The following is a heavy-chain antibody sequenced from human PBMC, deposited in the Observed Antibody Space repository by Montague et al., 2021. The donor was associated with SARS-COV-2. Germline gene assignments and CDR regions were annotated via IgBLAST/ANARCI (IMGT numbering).Heavy chain of an antibody. J-gene: IGHJ6*02. CDR1: GASISSRSYY. D-gene: IGHD3-10*01. CDR2: KYYSGST. V-gene: IGHV4-39*07. Sequence: SETLSLTCTVSGASISSRSYYWGWTRQPPGKGLEWIGFKYYSGSTYYNPTLKSRVTISVDTSKNQFSLKLSSVTAADTAVYYCARVRYYGSGTSLGMDVWGQGTTVTVSS. CDR3: ARVRYYGSGTSLGMDV.